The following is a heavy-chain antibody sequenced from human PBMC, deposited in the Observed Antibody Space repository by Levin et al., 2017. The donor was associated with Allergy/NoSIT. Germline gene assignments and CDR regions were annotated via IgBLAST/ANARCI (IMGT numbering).Heavy chain of an antibody. CDR2: IKSTGHGGTI. V-gene: IGHV3-49*03. CDR3: TRGFLSEYDYFQYSYYYMDV. Sequence: GESLKISCSGSGFTFGHYVMSWFRQAPGKGLEWVGFIKSTGHGGTIEYAASVKGRFIISRDDSKSIAHLQMNSLKTEDTAVYYCTRGFLSEYDYFQYSYYYMDVWGKGTTVTVSS. D-gene: IGHD5-12*01. J-gene: IGHJ6*03. CDR1: GFTFGHYV.